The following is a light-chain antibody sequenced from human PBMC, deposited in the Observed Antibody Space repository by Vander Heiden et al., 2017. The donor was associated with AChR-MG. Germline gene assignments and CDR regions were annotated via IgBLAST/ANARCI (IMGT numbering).Light chain of an antibody. Sequence: QSALTQPASVPGSPGQSTTISCTGAIAFLDNYKFVSWYQQHPGRAPKLIIYDVSKRPSGVASRFSGSKSGSTASLTISGVQPEDEAEYYCASYTGSDSPFVLFGGGTNLIVL. J-gene: IGLJ2*01. CDR2: DVS. CDR3: ASYTGSDSPFVL. CDR1: IAFLDNYKF. V-gene: IGLV2-14*01.